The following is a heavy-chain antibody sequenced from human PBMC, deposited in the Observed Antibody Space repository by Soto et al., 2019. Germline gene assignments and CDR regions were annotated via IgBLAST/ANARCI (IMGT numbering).Heavy chain of an antibody. Sequence: EVQLVESGGGLVKPGGSLRLSCAASGFTFSNYNMNWVRQAPGKGLEWVSSISRSSSNIYYADSVKGRFTISRNNAKNSLYRQMTSLRAEDTAVYYCARDLKVAGTNSYYYYGMDVWGQGTTVTVSS. J-gene: IGHJ6*02. CDR2: ISRSSSNI. D-gene: IGHD6-19*01. V-gene: IGHV3-21*01. CDR1: GFTFSNYN. CDR3: ARDLKVAGTNSYYYYGMDV.